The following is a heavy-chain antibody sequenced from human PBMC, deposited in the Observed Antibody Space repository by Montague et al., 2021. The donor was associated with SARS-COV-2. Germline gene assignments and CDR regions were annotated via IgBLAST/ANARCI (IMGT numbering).Heavy chain of an antibody. D-gene: IGHD2-15*01. V-gene: IGHV4-39*01. CDR2: IYYSGST. CDR3: ARQEHNVVVVAAARGWFDP. J-gene: IGHJ5*02. CDR1: GGSISSSSYY. Sequence: SETLSLTCTVSGGSISSSSYYWGWIRQPPGKGLEWIGSIYYSGSTYYNPSLKSRVTISVDTSKNQFSLKLSSVTAADTAVYYCARQEHNVVVVAAARGWFDPWGQGTLVTVSS.